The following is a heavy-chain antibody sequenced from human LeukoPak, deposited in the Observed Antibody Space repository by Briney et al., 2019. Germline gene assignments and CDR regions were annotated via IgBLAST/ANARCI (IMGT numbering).Heavy chain of an antibody. D-gene: IGHD3-22*01. CDR3: ARRRYYDSSGYLE. J-gene: IGHJ1*01. CDR1: GDSVSRSDSY. V-gene: IGHV4-39*01. Sequence: SETLSLTCTIFGDSVSRSDSYWDWIRQPPGKGLEWIGTIYYSGRTYYSPSLRSRFTLSVDMSNNQFLLTLSSVAAADTALYFCARRRYYDSSGYLEWGQGTLVTVSS. CDR2: IYYSGRT.